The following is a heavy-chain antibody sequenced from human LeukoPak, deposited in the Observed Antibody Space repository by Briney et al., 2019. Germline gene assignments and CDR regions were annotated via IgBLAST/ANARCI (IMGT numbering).Heavy chain of an antibody. D-gene: IGHD3-10*01. V-gene: IGHV3-23*01. CDR3: AKDPIPLLWFGESFDL. J-gene: IGHJ2*01. CDR2: ISGSGGST. Sequence: PGGSLRLSCAASGFTFSSYAMSWVRQAPGKGLEWVSAISGSGGSTYYADSVKGRFTISRDNSKNTLYLHMNSLRAEDTAVYYCAKDPIPLLWFGESFDLWGRGTLVTVSS. CDR1: GFTFSSYA.